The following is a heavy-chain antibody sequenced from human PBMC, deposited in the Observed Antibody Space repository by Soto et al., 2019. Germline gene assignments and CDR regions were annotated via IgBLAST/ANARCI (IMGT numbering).Heavy chain of an antibody. Sequence: TLSLTCTVSGGSISSGGYYWSWIRQHPGKGLEWIGYIYYSGSTYYNPSLKSRVTISVDTSKNQFSLKLSSVTAADTAVYYCARGGGYCSSTSCSKGAFEIWGQGPMVT. CDR2: IYYSGST. CDR1: GGSISSGGYY. D-gene: IGHD2-2*01. V-gene: IGHV4-31*03. J-gene: IGHJ3*02. CDR3: ARGGGYCSSTSCSKGAFEI.